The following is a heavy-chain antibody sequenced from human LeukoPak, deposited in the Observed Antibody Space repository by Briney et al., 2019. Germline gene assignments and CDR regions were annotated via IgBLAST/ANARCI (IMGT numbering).Heavy chain of an antibody. CDR2: INPNSCDG. CDR3: ARDLRRAGTGDFDL. V-gene: IGHV1-2*02. Sequence: ASVKVSCKACGYTFGAYYIHWVRQAPGQGLEWMGRINPNSCDGNFSQALQGRVSLTRDTSIRTAFMEVNRLRPDAAAVYFCARDLRRAGTGDFDLWGQGTLVTVSS. J-gene: IGHJ4*02. D-gene: IGHD2-8*02. CDR1: GYTFGAYY.